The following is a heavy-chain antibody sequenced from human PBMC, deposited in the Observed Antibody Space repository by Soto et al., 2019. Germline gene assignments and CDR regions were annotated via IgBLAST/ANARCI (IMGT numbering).Heavy chain of an antibody. CDR2: ISGSGGST. CDR3: AKDKAPTIAAAGRFDY. V-gene: IGHV3-23*01. CDR1: GFTFSSYA. J-gene: IGHJ4*02. D-gene: IGHD6-13*01. Sequence: GGSLRLSCAASGFTFSSYAMSWVRQAPGKGLEWVSAISGSGGSTYYADSVKGRFTISRDNSKNTLYLQMNSLRAEDTAVYYCAKDKAPTIAAAGRFDYWGQGTLVTVSS.